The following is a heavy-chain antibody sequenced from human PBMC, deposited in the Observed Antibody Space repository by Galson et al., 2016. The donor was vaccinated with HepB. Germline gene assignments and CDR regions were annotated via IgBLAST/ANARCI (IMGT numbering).Heavy chain of an antibody. CDR2: ISAGNGNT. Sequence: SVKVSCKASGYTFTTYAIHWVRQAPGQRLEWMGWISAGNGNTKYSQNFQGRVSMTRDTSTTTVYMEMSSLTSEDTAVFYCARGRQGERLVRGRIDPWGQGTLVTVSS. J-gene: IGHJ5*02. CDR1: GYTFTTYA. D-gene: IGHD6-13*01. V-gene: IGHV1-3*01. CDR3: ARGRQGERLVRGRIDP.